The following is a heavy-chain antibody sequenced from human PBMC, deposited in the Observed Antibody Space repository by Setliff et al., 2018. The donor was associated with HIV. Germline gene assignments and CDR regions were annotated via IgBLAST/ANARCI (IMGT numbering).Heavy chain of an antibody. CDR3: ARSSQWLVGGYFHH. J-gene: IGHJ1*01. CDR2: ISGSGGST. CDR1: GFTFSSYV. D-gene: IGHD6-19*01. V-gene: IGHV3-23*01. Sequence: LRLSCGASGFTFSSYVMSWVRQAPGKGLEWVSGISGSGGSTFYEDSVKGRFIISRDNSNNMLHLQMNSLRVEDTAIYYCARSSQWLVGGYFHHWGQGTLVTVSS.